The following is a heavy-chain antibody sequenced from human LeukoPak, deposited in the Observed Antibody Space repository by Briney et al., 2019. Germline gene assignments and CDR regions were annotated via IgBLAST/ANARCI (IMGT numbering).Heavy chain of an antibody. D-gene: IGHD1-7*01. CDR3: AKVSGELELWYYYYYMDV. CDR2: ISGSGGST. Sequence: GGSLRLSCAASGFTFSSYAMSWVRQAPGKGLEWVSAISGSGGSTYYADSVKGRFTISRDNSKNTLYLQMNSLRAEDTAVYYCAKVSGELELWYYYYYMDVWGKGTMVTVSS. V-gene: IGHV3-23*01. J-gene: IGHJ6*03. CDR1: GFTFSSYA.